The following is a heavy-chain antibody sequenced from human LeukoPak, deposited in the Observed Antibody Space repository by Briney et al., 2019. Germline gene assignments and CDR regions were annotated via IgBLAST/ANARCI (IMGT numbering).Heavy chain of an antibody. Sequence: GGSLRLSCAASGFTFSPYSMNWVCQAPGKGLEWVSSISGGSDYIFYADSVKGRFTFSRDNAKNSLFLQMHNLRAEDTAVYYCVRVGMNIHAMDVWGQGTTVTVSS. D-gene: IGHD2/OR15-2a*01. CDR2: ISGGSDYI. J-gene: IGHJ6*02. CDR3: VRVGMNIHAMDV. V-gene: IGHV3-21*01. CDR1: GFTFSPYS.